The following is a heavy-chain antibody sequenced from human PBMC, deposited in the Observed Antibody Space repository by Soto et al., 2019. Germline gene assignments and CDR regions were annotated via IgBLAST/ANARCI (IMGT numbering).Heavy chain of an antibody. J-gene: IGHJ3*02. D-gene: IGHD2-15*01. CDR3: AREGDPYCSGGSCYPGAAAFDI. CDR1: GFTVSSNY. Sequence: ESGGGLVQPGGSLRLSCAASGFTVSSNYMSWVRQAPGKGLEWVSVIYSGGSTYYADSVKGRFTISRDNSKNTLYLQMNSLRAEDTAVYYCAREGDPYCSGGSCYPGAAAFDIWGQGTMVTVSS. CDR2: IYSGGST. V-gene: IGHV3-66*01.